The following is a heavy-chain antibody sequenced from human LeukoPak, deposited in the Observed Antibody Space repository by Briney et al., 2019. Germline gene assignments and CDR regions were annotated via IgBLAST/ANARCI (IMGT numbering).Heavy chain of an antibody. CDR2: IIPILGIA. Sequence: GASVKVSCKASGGTFSSYAISWVRQAPGQGLEWMGRIIPILGIANYAQKFQGRVTITADKSTSTAYMELSSLRSEDTAVYYCARVITFGGAPSWFDPWGQGTLVTVSS. CDR3: ARVITFGGAPSWFDP. V-gene: IGHV1-69*04. J-gene: IGHJ5*02. D-gene: IGHD3-16*01. CDR1: GGTFSSYA.